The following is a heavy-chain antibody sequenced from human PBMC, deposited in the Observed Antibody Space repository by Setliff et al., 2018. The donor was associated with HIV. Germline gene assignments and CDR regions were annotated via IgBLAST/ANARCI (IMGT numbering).Heavy chain of an antibody. Sequence: GASVKVSCKASGYTFSGYYMHWVRQAPGQGLEWMGWINPNNGGTNYAQKFQGRVTMTGDTSISTVYMELSSLRSDDTAVYFCARRVSYATSGYSLGYWGQGTLVTVSS. J-gene: IGHJ4*02. CDR2: INPNNGGT. D-gene: IGHD5-12*01. CDR3: ARRVSYATSGYSLGY. CDR1: GYTFSGYY. V-gene: IGHV1-2*02.